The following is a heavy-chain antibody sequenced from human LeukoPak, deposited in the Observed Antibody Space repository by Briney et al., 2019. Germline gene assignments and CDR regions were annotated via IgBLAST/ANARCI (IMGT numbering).Heavy chain of an antibody. CDR1: RGSISGSF. D-gene: IGHD2-8*02. V-gene: IGHV4-59*01. J-gene: IGHJ4*02. CDR3: AREESGGYFDY. CDR2: IHYTGSY. Sequence: PSETLSLTCTVSRGSISGSFWSWIRQPPGKGLEWIGYIHYTGSYKSNPSLKSRVTLSVDTSKNELSLRLTSVTAADTAVYYCAREESGGYFDYWGQGTLVTASS.